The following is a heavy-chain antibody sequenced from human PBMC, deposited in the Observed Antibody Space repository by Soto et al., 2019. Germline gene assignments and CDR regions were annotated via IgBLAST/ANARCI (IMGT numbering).Heavy chain of an antibody. CDR1: GFTFSSYG. D-gene: IGHD3-22*01. J-gene: IGHJ4*02. V-gene: IGHV3-33*01. CDR2: IWYDGSNK. CDR3: ARDRGGYPNEPIDY. Sequence: GGSLRLSCAASGFTFSSYGMHWVRQAPGKGLEWVAVIWYDGSNKYYADSVKGRFTISRDNSKNTLYLQMNSLRAEDTAVYYCARDRGGYPNEPIDYWGQGTLVTVSS.